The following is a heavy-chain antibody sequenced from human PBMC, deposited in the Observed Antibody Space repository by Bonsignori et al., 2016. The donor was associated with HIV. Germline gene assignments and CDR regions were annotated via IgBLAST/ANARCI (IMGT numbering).Heavy chain of an antibody. J-gene: IGHJ3*02. CDR3: ARRIAVAGTSTFDI. Sequence: PGKGLEWIGFINYSGSTIYNPSLKSRVTISVDTSKNQFSLKLTSVTAADTAVYYCARRIAVAGTSTFDIWGQGTMVTVSS. V-gene: IGHV4-61*07. CDR2: INYSGST. D-gene: IGHD6-19*01.